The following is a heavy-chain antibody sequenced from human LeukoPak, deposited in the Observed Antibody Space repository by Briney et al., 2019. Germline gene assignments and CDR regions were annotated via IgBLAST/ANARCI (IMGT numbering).Heavy chain of an antibody. CDR1: GFTFSSYW. CDR3: TTLPLIRGVGGGY. J-gene: IGHJ4*02. Sequence: GGSLRLSCAASGFTFSSYWMSRVRQAPGKGLEWVALFKGKLDGGTVDYVAPVKGRFIISRDDSKNTVYLEMNSLQSEDTAVYYCTTLPLIRGVGGGYWGQGTLVTVSS. V-gene: IGHV3-15*01. CDR2: FKGKLDGGTV. D-gene: IGHD3-10*01.